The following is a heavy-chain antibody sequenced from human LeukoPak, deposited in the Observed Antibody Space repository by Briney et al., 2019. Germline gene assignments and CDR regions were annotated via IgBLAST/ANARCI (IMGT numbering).Heavy chain of an antibody. Sequence: SETLSLTCAVYGGSLSGYYWSWIRQPPGKGLEWIGEINQSGSTNYNPSLKSRVTISVDTSKNQFSLSLSSVTAADTAVYYCARTPQIAARPYYFDYWGQGTLVTVSS. J-gene: IGHJ4*02. CDR2: INQSGST. V-gene: IGHV4-34*01. CDR3: ARTPQIAARPYYFDY. CDR1: GGSLSGYY. D-gene: IGHD6-6*01.